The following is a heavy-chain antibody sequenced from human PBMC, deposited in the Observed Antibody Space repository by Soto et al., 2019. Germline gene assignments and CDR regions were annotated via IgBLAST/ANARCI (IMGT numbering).Heavy chain of an antibody. CDR1: GGSISSGGYY. J-gene: IGHJ4*02. D-gene: IGHD2-2*01. CDR3: ARASTGAFDY. V-gene: IGHV4-31*03. Sequence: QVQLQESGPGLVKPSQTLSLTCTVSGGSISSGGYYWSWIRQHPGKGLEWIGYIYYSGSTYYNPSVKSRVTMSVDTTKNQFSLKLSSVTAADTAVYYCARASTGAFDYWGQGTLVTVSS. CDR2: IYYSGST.